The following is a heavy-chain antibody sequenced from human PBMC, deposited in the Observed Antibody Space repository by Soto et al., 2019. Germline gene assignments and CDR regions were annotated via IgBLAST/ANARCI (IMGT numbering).Heavy chain of an antibody. V-gene: IGHV4-4*07. CDR2: IYTSGST. CDR3: ARVSTDTAMVKGYYYYGMDV. D-gene: IGHD5-18*01. J-gene: IGHJ6*02. Sequence: SETLSLTCTVSGGSISSYYWSWIRQPAGKGLEWIGRIYTSGSTNYNPSLKSRVTMSVDTSKNQFSLKLSSVTAADTAVYYCARVSTDTAMVKGYYYYGMDVWGQGTTVTVSS. CDR1: GGSISSYY.